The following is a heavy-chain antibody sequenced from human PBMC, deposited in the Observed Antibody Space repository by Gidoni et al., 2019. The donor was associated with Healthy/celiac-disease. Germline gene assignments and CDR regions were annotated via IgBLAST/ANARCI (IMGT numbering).Heavy chain of an antibody. CDR2: IYTSGST. Sequence: QVQLQESGPGLVKPSETLSLTCPVSGGSISSYYWRWIRQPAGKGLEWIGRIYTSGSTNSTPSLKSRVTMSVDTSKKQFSLKLSSVTAADTAVYYCARGSGIAVADPYWYFDLWGRGTLVTVSS. J-gene: IGHJ2*01. CDR1: GGSISSYY. CDR3: ARGSGIAVADPYWYFDL. V-gene: IGHV4-4*07. D-gene: IGHD6-19*01.